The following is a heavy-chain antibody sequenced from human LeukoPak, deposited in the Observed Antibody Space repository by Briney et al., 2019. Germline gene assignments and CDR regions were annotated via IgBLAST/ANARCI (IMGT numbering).Heavy chain of an antibody. V-gene: IGHV3-11*01. J-gene: IGHJ4*02. D-gene: IGHD6-19*01. CDR3: ARGLSSGWYGFALGDY. CDR1: GFTFGDYH. Sequence: TGGSLRLSCAASGFTFGDYHMSWIRQAPGKGLEWVSYISSSGSTIYYADSVKGRFTISRDNAKNSLYLQMNSLRAEDTAVYYCARGLSSGWYGFALGDYWGQGTLVTVSS. CDR2: ISSSGSTI.